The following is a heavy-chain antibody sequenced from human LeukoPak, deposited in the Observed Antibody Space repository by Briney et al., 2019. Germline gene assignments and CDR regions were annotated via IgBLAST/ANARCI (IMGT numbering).Heavy chain of an antibody. Sequence: PGGSLRLSCAVSGFTFSSYEMNWVRHAPGKGLEWVSYISSSGSAIYYADSVKGRFTISRDNAKNSLYLQMNSLRAEDTAVYYCARANYYDTSGFDYWGQGTLVTVSS. D-gene: IGHD3-22*01. CDR3: ARANYYDTSGFDY. J-gene: IGHJ4*02. CDR1: GFTFSSYE. V-gene: IGHV3-48*03. CDR2: ISSSGSAI.